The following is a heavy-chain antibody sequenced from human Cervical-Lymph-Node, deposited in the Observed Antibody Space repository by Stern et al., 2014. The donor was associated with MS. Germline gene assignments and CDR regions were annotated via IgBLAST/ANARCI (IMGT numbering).Heavy chain of an antibody. CDR1: GFTFEDYA. D-gene: IGHD2-2*02. V-gene: IGHV3-33*01. CDR2: IWYDGSQK. J-gene: IGHJ6*02. Sequence: VQLVESGGGVVQPGGSQRLSCTASGFTFEDYAMEWVRQVPGRGLEWVAMIWYDGSQKYYGDSVRGRFSVSRDNSRNTLYLQMKSLGLEDTAVYYCARKIPDYYYYAMDVWGQGTTVTVSS. CDR3: ARKIPDYYYYAMDV.